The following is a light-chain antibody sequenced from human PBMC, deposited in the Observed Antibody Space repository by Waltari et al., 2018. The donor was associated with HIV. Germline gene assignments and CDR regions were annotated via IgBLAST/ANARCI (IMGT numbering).Light chain of an antibody. CDR3: QQSYSTWYT. CDR2: AAS. J-gene: IGKJ2*01. V-gene: IGKV1-39*01. Sequence: EIQLTQSPSPLSASVGDRVTITCRASQSISTSLNWYQQRPGKAPNLLIYAASSLQSGVPSRFSGSGSGTDFTLSISSLQPEDFVTYYCQQSYSTWYTFGQGTKVEIK. CDR1: QSISTS.